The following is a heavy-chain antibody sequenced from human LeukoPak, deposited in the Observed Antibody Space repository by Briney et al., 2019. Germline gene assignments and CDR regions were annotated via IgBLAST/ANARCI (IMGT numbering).Heavy chain of an antibody. D-gene: IGHD6-19*01. CDR1: GXXXXXNXAA. J-gene: IGHJ2*01. CDR2: TXFMXEWSX. V-gene: IGHV6-1*01. Sequence: SQTLSLTCAIXGXXXXXNXAAXXXXXQSPXRGLEWLGRTXFMXEWSXXYXXSMTSRITINADTSKNQFSLQLNSVTPEDTAVYXXAXAVAGGRYFDLWGRGTLVTVSS. CDR3: AXAVAGGRYFDL.